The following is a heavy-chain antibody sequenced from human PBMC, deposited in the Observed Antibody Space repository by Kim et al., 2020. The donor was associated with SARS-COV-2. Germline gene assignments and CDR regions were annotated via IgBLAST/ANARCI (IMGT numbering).Heavy chain of an antibody. D-gene: IGHD2-15*01. CDR2: IYYSGST. V-gene: IGHV4-39*01. Sequence: SETLSLTCTVSGGSISSSGCYWGWIRQPPGKGLEWIGSIYYSGSTYYNPSLKSRVTISVDTSKNQFSLKLSSVTAADTAVYYCARRLSRVGIDYWGQGTLVTVSS. J-gene: IGHJ4*02. CDR1: GGSISSSGCY. CDR3: ARRLSRVGIDY.